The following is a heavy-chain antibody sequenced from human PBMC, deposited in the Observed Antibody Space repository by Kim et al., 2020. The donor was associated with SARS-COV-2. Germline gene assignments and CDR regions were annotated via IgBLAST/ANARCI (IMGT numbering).Heavy chain of an antibody. J-gene: IGHJ4*02. CDR2: IIPIFGTA. CDR3: ARLISSWYSADY. D-gene: IGHD6-13*01. CDR1: GGTFSSYA. V-gene: IGHV1-69*06. Sequence: SVKVSCKASGGTFSSYAISWVRQAPGQGLEWMGGIIPIFGTANYAQKFQGRVTITADKSTSTAYMELSSLRSEDTAVYYCARLISSWYSADYWGQGTLVTVSS.